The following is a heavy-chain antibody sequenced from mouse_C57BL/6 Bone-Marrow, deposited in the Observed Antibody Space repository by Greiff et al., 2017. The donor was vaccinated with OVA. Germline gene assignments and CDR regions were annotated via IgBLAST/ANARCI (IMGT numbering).Heavy chain of an antibody. Sequence: VQLQQSGGDLVKPGGSLKLSCAASGFTFSSYGMSWVRQTPDKRLEWVATISSGGSYTYYPDSVKGRFTISRDNAKNTLYLQMSSLKSEDTAMYYCARRPRQLRLEYYFDYWGQGTTLTVSS. D-gene: IGHD3-2*02. V-gene: IGHV5-6*01. CDR3: ARRPRQLRLEYYFDY. CDR1: GFTFSSYG. CDR2: ISSGGSYT. J-gene: IGHJ2*01.